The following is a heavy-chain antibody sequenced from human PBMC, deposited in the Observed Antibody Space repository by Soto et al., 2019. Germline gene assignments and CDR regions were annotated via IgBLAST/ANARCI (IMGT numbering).Heavy chain of an antibody. J-gene: IGHJ3*02. CDR3: ARGNPRSSNYEEVAFDI. D-gene: IGHD4-4*01. V-gene: IGHV3-13*01. Sequence: EVQLLESGGGLVQPGGSLRLSCAASGFTFSSYDMHWVRQATGKGLEWVSAIGTAGDTYYQGSVKGRFTISRENAKNSLDLQMNSLRAGDTAVYYCARGNPRSSNYEEVAFDIGGQRTMVTVSS. CDR2: IGTAGDT. CDR1: GFTFSSYD.